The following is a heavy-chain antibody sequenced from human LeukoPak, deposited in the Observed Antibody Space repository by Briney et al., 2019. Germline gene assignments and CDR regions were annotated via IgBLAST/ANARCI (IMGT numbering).Heavy chain of an antibody. Sequence: LGGSLRLSYAASGFNFSTYWMNWVRQAPGKGLEWVANIKQDGSEKFYVDSVKGRFTISRDNAKDSLYLQMNSLRAEDTAVYYCARRGATGNYYYYMDVWGKGTTVTISS. J-gene: IGHJ6*03. CDR2: IKQDGSEK. CDR1: GFNFSTYW. V-gene: IGHV3-7*01. CDR3: ARRGATGNYYYYMDV. D-gene: IGHD3-9*01.